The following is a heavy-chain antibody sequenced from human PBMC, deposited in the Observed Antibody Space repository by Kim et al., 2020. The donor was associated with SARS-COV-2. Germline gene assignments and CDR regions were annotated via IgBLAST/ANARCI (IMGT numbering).Heavy chain of an antibody. CDR3: ARGYLGGNYYYGMDV. D-gene: IGHD3-16*01. V-gene: IGHV4-34*01. J-gene: IGHJ6*02. Sequence: PSLRSRVTISVDTSKHPFSLKLSSGTAADTAVYYCARGYLGGNYYYGMDVWGQGTTVTVSS.